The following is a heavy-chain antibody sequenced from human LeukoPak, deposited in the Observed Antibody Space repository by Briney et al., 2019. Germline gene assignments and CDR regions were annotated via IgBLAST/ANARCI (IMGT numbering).Heavy chain of an antibody. Sequence: GGSLRLSCAASGFTFSSYSMNWVRQAPGKGLEWVSSISSSSSYIYYADSVKGRFTISRDNAKNSLYLQMNSLRAEDTAVYYCARDLPLTVTPHYFDSWGQGTLVTVSS. V-gene: IGHV3-21*01. CDR2: ISSSSSYI. CDR3: ARDLPLTVTPHYFDS. D-gene: IGHD4-11*01. J-gene: IGHJ4*02. CDR1: GFTFSSYS.